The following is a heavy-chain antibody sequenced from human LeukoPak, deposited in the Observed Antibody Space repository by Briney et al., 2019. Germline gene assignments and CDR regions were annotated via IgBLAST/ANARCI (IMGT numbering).Heavy chain of an antibody. CDR2: IYHSGST. D-gene: IGHD2-8*01. V-gene: IGHV4-38-2*01. CDR3: ARLMLRFDP. CDR1: GYSISSGYY. J-gene: IGHJ5*02. Sequence: SETLSLTCAVSGYSISSGYYWGWIRQPPGKGLEWIGSIYHSGSTYYNPSLKSRVTISVDTSKNQFSLKLSSVTAADTAVYYCARLMLRFDPWGQGTLVTVXS.